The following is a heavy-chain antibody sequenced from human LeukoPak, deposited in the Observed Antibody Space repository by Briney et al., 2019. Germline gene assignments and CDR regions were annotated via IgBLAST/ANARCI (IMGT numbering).Heavy chain of an antibody. D-gene: IGHD5-12*01. CDR3: ARGGYSGYEGDPGKLVDY. V-gene: IGHV1-46*01. J-gene: IGHJ4*02. Sequence: GASVKVSCKASGYTFTSYYMHWGRQTPGQGLEWMGLINPSGGSTNSVQKFQGRVTRTSDTSTSTVYMELSSLRSEDTAVYYCARGGYSGYEGDPGKLVDYWGQGTLVTVSS. CDR2: INPSGGST. CDR1: GYTFTSYY.